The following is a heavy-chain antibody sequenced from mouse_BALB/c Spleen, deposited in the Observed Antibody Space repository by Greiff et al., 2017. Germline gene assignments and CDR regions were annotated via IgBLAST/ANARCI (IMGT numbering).Heavy chain of an antibody. V-gene: IGHV2-6-4*01. Sequence: VQLKESGPGLVAPSQSLSITCTVSGFSLSRYSVHWVRQPPGKGLEWLGMIWGGGSTDYNSALKSRLSISKDNSKSQVFLKMNSLQTDDTAMYYCARNHYYGSSYDYAMDYWGQGTSVTVSS. CDR2: IWGGGST. D-gene: IGHD1-1*01. CDR3: ARNHYYGSSYDYAMDY. CDR1: GFSLSRYS. J-gene: IGHJ4*01.